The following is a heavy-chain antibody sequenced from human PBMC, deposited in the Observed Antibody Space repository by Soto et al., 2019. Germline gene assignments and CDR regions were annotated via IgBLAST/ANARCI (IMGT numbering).Heavy chain of an antibody. CDR3: ARGEYGLWYFDY. D-gene: IGHD3-10*01. CDR1: GYTFTSYG. CDR2: ISAYNGNT. Sequence: XSVKVSCKASGYTFTSYGIIWVRQAPGQGLEWMGWISAYNGNTNYAQKLQGRVTMTTDTSTSTAYMELRSLRSDDTAVYYCARGEYGLWYFDYWGQGTLVTSPQ. V-gene: IGHV1-18*04. J-gene: IGHJ4*02.